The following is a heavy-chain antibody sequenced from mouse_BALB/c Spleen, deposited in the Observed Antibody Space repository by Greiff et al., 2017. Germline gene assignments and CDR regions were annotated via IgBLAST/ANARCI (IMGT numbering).Heavy chain of an antibody. CDR1: GFNIKDTY. D-gene: IGHD1-2*01. CDR2: IDPANGNT. J-gene: IGHJ4*01. CDR3: ARFITTVYAMDY. V-gene: IGHV14-3*02. Sequence: VHVKQSGAELVKPGASVKLSCTASGFNIKDTYMHWVKQRPEQGLEWIGRIDPANGNTKYDPKFQGKATITADTSSNTAYLQLSSLTSEDTAVYYCARFITTVYAMDYWGQGTSVTVSS.